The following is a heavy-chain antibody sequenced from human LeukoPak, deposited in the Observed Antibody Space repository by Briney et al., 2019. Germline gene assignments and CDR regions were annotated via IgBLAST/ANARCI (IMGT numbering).Heavy chain of an antibody. V-gene: IGHV4-4*07. J-gene: IGHJ4*02. CDR1: GGSISSYY. CDR3: ARVRTYYYDSSGYQPLFDY. Sequence: SETLSLTCTVSGGSISSYYWSWIRQHAGKGLEGIGRIYTSGSTNYNPSLKSRVTMSVDTSKNQFSLKLSSVTAADTAVYYCARVRTYYYDSSGYQPLFDYWGQGTLVTVSS. CDR2: IYTSGST. D-gene: IGHD3-22*01.